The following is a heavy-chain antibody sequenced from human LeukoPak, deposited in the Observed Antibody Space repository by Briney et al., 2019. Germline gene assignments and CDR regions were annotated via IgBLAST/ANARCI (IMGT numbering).Heavy chain of an antibody. V-gene: IGHV4-59*01. CDR1: GGSISSYY. CDR3: ARGRVSSSTWYSTYYYYFYMDV. Sequence: SETLSLTCTVSGGSISSYYWSWIRQPPGKGLEWIGYIYYSGSTNFNPSLNGRVSISRDTTKNLFSLRLRSVTAADTAVYSCARGRVSSSTWYSTYYYYFYMDVWGKGTTVTVSS. CDR2: IYYSGST. J-gene: IGHJ6*03. D-gene: IGHD1-1*01.